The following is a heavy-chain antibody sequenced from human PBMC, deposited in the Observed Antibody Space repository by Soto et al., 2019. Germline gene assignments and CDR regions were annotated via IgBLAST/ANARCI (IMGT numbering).Heavy chain of an antibody. V-gene: IGHV4-31*03. CDR1: GGSISSGGYY. Sequence: SETLSLTCTVSGGSISSGGYYWSWIRQHPGKGLEWIGYIYYSGSTYYNPSLKSRVTISVDTSKNQFSLELSSVTAADTAVYYCARESYSSSWDNYYYGMDVWGQGTTVTVSS. J-gene: IGHJ6*02. CDR3: ARESYSSSWDNYYYGMDV. CDR2: IYYSGST. D-gene: IGHD6-13*01.